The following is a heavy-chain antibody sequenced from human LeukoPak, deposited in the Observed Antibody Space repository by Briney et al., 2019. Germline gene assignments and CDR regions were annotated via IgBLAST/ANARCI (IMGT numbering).Heavy chain of an antibody. CDR2: INPRGGSA. CDR3: ARDYHGSGSLTTFDY. D-gene: IGHD3-10*01. CDR1: GYTFTSFY. Sequence: ASVKVSYEASGYTFTSFYMHWVRQAPGQGLEWMGIINPRGGSATSAQKFQGRVTLTRDTSTSTVYMELSSLRSEDTAVYYCARDYHGSGSLTTFDYWGQGTLVTVSS. V-gene: IGHV1-46*01. J-gene: IGHJ4*02.